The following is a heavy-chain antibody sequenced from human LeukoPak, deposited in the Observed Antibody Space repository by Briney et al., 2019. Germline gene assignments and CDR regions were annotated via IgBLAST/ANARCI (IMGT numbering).Heavy chain of an antibody. V-gene: IGHV4-34*01. CDR1: GGSFSGYY. CDR3: ARGVAAAAWNYFDY. J-gene: IGHJ4*02. D-gene: IGHD6-13*01. Sequence: SETLSLTCAVYGGSFSGYYWSWIRQPPGKGLEWIGEINHSGSTNYNPSLKSRVTISVDTSKNQFSLKLSSVTAADTAVYYCARGVAAAAWNYFDYWGQGTLVTVSS. CDR2: INHSGST.